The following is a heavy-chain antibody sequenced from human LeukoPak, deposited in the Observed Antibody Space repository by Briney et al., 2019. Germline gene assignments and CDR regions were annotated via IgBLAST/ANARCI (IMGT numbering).Heavy chain of an antibody. CDR2: INPSGGST. D-gene: IGHD3-22*01. V-gene: IGHV1-46*01. Sequence: GASVKVSCXASGYIFTNYYMHWVRLAPGQGLEWMGIINPSGGSTTYAQKFQGRVTMTRDTSTSTVYMEVSSLRSEDTAVYYCARAGYDSSGYYSYWGQGTLVTVSS. J-gene: IGHJ4*02. CDR3: ARAGYDSSGYYSY. CDR1: GYIFTNYY.